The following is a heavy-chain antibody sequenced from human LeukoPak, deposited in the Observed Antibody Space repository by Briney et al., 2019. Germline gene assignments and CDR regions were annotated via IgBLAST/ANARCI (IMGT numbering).Heavy chain of an antibody. J-gene: IGHJ5*02. CDR1: GFTFSNYW. CDR2: IKSDGYST. V-gene: IGHV3-74*01. Sequence: PGGSLRLSCAASGFTFSNYWMHWVRQAPGKGLVWVSRIKSDGYSTTYADSVKGRFTISRDNSKNTLYLQMNSLRAEDTAVYYCAKVGKGNPPRGWFDPWGQGTLVTVSS. CDR3: AKVGKGNPPRGWFDP. D-gene: IGHD1-14*01.